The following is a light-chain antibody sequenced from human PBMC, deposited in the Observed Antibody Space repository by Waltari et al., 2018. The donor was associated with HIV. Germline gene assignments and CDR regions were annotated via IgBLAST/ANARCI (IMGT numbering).Light chain of an antibody. CDR2: GAS. CDR1: QGIANW. J-gene: IGKJ5*01. V-gene: IGKV1D-12*01. Sequence: DIQMTQFPSSVSASVGDRATMTCRATQGIANWVAWYQRKPGRAPKLLIHGASILQEGVPSRFSGSGSGTVFTLTINTLHPEDFATYFCQQTNSFPITFGRGTRLDSK. CDR3: QQTNSFPIT.